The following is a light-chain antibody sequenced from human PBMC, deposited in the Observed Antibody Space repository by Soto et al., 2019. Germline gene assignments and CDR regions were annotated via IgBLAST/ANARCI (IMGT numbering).Light chain of an antibody. CDR2: LGS. CDR3: MQALQTPFT. V-gene: IGKV2-28*01. Sequence: DIVMTQSPLSLPVTPGEPASISCRSSQSLLHSNGYNYLDWYLQKPGQSPQLLIYLGSNRASGVPDRFSGSGSGTDFTLKISRVEAEDVGVYYCMQALQTPFTFRPGTKVDIK. J-gene: IGKJ3*01. CDR1: QSLLHSNGYNY.